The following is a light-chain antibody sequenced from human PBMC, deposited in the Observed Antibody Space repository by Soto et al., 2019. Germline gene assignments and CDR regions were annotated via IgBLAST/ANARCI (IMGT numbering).Light chain of an antibody. CDR1: QGISTW. V-gene: IGKV1-12*01. CDR2: PAS. Sequence: DIQMTQSPSSVSASVGDRVTITCRASQGISTWLAWYQQKPGKAPNLLIYPASSLQSGIPSRFSGSGSGTDFTLTITSLQPEDCATYYCQQSSGFPLTFGGGTKVEIK. J-gene: IGKJ4*01. CDR3: QQSSGFPLT.